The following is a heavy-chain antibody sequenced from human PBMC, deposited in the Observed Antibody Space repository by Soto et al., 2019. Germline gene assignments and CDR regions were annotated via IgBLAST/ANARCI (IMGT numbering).Heavy chain of an antibody. Sequence: GSLRLSCAASGFTFSSYAMSWVRQAPGKGLEWVSAISGSGGSTYYADSVKGRFTISRDNSKNTLYLQMNSLRAEDTAVYYCAKRSGAGSIAAAVWFDPWGQGTLVTVSS. CDR1: GFTFSSYA. J-gene: IGHJ5*02. CDR3: AKRSGAGSIAAAVWFDP. D-gene: IGHD6-13*01. V-gene: IGHV3-23*01. CDR2: ISGSGGST.